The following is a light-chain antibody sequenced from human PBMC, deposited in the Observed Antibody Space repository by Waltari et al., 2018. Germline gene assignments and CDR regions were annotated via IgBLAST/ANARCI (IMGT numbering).Light chain of an antibody. J-gene: IGKJ2*03. V-gene: IGKV1-5*03. CDR1: QSIGSW. CDR2: KSS. Sequence: DIQMTQSPSTLSASVGDRVTITCRASQSIGSWLAWYQQKPGKAPKLLIYKSSDLESGVPSRFSGSGAGTDFILTISSLQPDDFATYYCQQYKNYYSFGQGTKLEI. CDR3: QQYKNYYS.